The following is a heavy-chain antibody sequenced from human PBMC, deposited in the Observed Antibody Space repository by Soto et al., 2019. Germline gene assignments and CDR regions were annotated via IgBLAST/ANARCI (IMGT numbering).Heavy chain of an antibody. J-gene: IGHJ4*02. V-gene: IGHV3-30*18. D-gene: IGHD1-20*01. CDR3: AKTPRPYNWNRYYFDY. Sequence: QVQLVESGGGVVQPGRSLRLSCAASGFTFNTYDMHWVRQAPGKGLEWVARISFDGNNKYYADSVKGRFTISRDNSKNTLYLQMSGLRADDTAVYFCAKTPRPYNWNRYYFDYWGQGTQVTVS. CDR1: GFTFNTYD. CDR2: ISFDGNNK.